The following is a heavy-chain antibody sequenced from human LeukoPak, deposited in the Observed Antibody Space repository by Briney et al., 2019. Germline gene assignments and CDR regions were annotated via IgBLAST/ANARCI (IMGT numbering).Heavy chain of an antibody. CDR1: GGSISSGSYY. CDR3: ARRYSSSWPNDAFDI. J-gene: IGHJ3*02. CDR2: IYTSGST. Sequence: SQTLSLTCTVSGGSISSGSYYWSWIRQPAGKGLEWIGRIYTSGSTNYNPSLKSRVTMSVDTSKNQFSLKLSSVTAADTAVYYCARRYSSSWPNDAFDIWGQGTMVTVSS. D-gene: IGHD6-13*01. V-gene: IGHV4-61*02.